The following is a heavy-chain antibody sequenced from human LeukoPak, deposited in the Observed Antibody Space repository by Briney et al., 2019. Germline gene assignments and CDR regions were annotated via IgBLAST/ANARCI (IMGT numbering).Heavy chain of an antibody. CDR2: INHSGST. Sequence: SETLSLTCADYGGSFSGYYWSWIRQPPGKGLEWIGEINHSGSTNYNPSLKSRVTISVDTSKNQFSLKLSSVTAADTAMYFCARAWAYWGRGILVTVSS. J-gene: IGHJ4*02. D-gene: IGHD1-26*01. V-gene: IGHV4-34*01. CDR3: ARAWAY. CDR1: GGSFSGYY.